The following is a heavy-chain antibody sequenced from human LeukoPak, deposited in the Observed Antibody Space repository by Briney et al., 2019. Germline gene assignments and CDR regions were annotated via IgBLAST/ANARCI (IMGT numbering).Heavy chain of an antibody. CDR1: GGSFSGYY. D-gene: IGHD6-13*01. J-gene: IGHJ5*02. CDR3: ARHRRGIAAAGNWFDP. CDR2: INHSGST. V-gene: IGHV4-34*01. Sequence: SETLSLTCAVYGGSFSGYYWSWIRQPPGKGLEWIGEINHSGSTNYNPSLKGRVTTSVDTSKNQFSLKLSSVTAADTAVYYCARHRRGIAAAGNWFDPWGQGTLVTVSS.